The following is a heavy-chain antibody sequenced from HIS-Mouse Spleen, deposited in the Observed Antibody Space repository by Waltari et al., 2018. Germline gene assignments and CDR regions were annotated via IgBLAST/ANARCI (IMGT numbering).Heavy chain of an antibody. CDR2: ISYDGSNK. D-gene: IGHD6-19*01. CDR3: AKASSGWLDY. J-gene: IGHJ4*02. V-gene: IGHV3-30*18. Sequence: QVQLVESGGGGVQPGRSLRPSCAASGFTFSSYGMPWVRQAPGKGLEWVAVISYDGSNKYYADSVKGRFTISRDNSKNTLYLQMNSLRAEDTAVYYCAKASSGWLDYWGQGTLVTVSS. CDR1: GFTFSSYG.